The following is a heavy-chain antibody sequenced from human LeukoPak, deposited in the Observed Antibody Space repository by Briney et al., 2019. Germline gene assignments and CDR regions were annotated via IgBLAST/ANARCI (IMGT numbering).Heavy chain of an antibody. J-gene: IGHJ4*02. CDR2: INHDGRET. V-gene: IGHV3-7*01. Sequence: PGGSLRLTCLGSGFNFRYFWMSWVRQAPGKGLEWVANINHDGRETYYADSVKGRFIISRDNAKDSLYLQMNSLRAEDAAVYYCAKDITIFWSGYLGGFDYWGQGTLVTVSS. CDR3: AKDITIFWSGYLGGFDY. CDR1: GFNFRYFW. D-gene: IGHD3-3*01.